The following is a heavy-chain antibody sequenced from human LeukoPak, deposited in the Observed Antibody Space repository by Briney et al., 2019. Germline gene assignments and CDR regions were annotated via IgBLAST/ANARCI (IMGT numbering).Heavy chain of an antibody. CDR2: VSYDGSNK. D-gene: IGHD1-26*01. Sequence: GGSLRLSCAASGFTFSSYGMHWVRQAPGKGLEWVAVVSYDGSNKYYADSVKGRFTISRVNSKNTLYLQMNSLRAEDTAVYYCARDGTPRNYYYYGMDVWGQGTTVTVSS. J-gene: IGHJ6*02. V-gene: IGHV3-30*03. CDR3: ARDGTPRNYYYYGMDV. CDR1: GFTFSSYG.